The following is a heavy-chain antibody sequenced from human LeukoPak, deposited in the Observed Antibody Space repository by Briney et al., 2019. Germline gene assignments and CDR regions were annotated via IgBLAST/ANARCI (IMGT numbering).Heavy chain of an antibody. CDR3: AKDQPSVVATAFNFDY. V-gene: IGHV3-23*01. J-gene: IGHJ4*02. Sequence: GGPQRLSCGACDFIFSSCAVSGLRKSRGKGLEWVTANSGSDGSTYYADSVKGRFTMSRDNSMNTLYLQMDNLRAEDTAVYYCAKDQPSVVATAFNFDYWGQGTLVTVSS. CDR2: NSGSDGST. CDR1: DFIFSSCA. D-gene: IGHD1-26*01.